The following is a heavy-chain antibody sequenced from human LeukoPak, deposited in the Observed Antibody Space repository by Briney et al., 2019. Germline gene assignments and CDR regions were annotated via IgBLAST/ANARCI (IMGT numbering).Heavy chain of an antibody. CDR1: GYTFSGFY. V-gene: IGHV1-2*02. CDR3: AIQPWGSGNNWYFDL. Sequence: ASVKLSCKPSGYTFSGFYIHWVRQAPGQGLEWMGWISPNSGGTDYAQRFPGRVTMTRDTYISPAYMELSSLRSDDTAVYSCAIQPWGSGNNWYFDLWGRGTLVTVPS. CDR2: ISPNSGGT. D-gene: IGHD7-27*01. J-gene: IGHJ2*01.